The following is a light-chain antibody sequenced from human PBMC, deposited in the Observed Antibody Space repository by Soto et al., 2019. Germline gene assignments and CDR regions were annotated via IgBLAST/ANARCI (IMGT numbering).Light chain of an antibody. J-gene: IGKJ3*01. V-gene: IGKV1-39*01. Sequence: DIQMTQSPSSMSASVGDRFAITCRASQSITTYLNWYQQKPGKAPKLLIYAASTLQSGVPSRFSGSGSGTEFTLTISSLQPEDFAVYYCQQYGSSPPVTFGPGTKVDIK. CDR1: QSITTY. CDR2: AAS. CDR3: QQYGSSPPVT.